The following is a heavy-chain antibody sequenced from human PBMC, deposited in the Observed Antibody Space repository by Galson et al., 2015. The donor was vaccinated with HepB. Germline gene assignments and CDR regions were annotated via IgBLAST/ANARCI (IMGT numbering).Heavy chain of an antibody. Sequence: SVKVSCKASGGTFSRYAISWVRQAPGQGLEWMGRIIPILGIANYAQKFQGRVTITADKSTSTAYMELSSLRSEDTAVYYCARDSSYYYMGVWGKGTTVTVSS. CDR2: IIPILGIA. V-gene: IGHV1-69*04. CDR1: GGTFSRYA. CDR3: ARDSSYYYMGV. J-gene: IGHJ6*03.